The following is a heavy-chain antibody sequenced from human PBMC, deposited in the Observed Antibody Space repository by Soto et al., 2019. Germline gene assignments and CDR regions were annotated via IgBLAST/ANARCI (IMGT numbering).Heavy chain of an antibody. J-gene: IGHJ4*02. Sequence: VQLVESGGGVVQPGRSLRLSCAASGFTFSSYGMHWVRQAPGKGLEWVAVISYDGSNKYYADSVKGRFTISRDNSKNTLYLQMNSLRAEDTAVYYCAKDRWGEGDTAPDYWGQGTLVTVSS. CDR1: GFTFSSYG. CDR3: AKDRWGEGDTAPDY. CDR2: ISYDGSNK. D-gene: IGHD5-18*01. V-gene: IGHV3-30*18.